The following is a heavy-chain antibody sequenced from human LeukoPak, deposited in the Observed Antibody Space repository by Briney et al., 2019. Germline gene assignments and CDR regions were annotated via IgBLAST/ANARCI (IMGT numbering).Heavy chain of an antibody. CDR1: GGTFSKNA. CDR2: IIPIFGTP. Sequence: SVKVSCKASGGTFSKNAFNWVRQAPGQPLEWVGGIIPIFGTPNYAQTFQGRVTITADESTRTAYMELSSLRLDDTAIYYCARGNHDGEYVVSGYYFYMDVWGKGTTVTVSS. V-gene: IGHV1-69*13. J-gene: IGHJ6*03. CDR3: ARGNHDGEYVVSGYYFYMDV. D-gene: IGHD4-17*01.